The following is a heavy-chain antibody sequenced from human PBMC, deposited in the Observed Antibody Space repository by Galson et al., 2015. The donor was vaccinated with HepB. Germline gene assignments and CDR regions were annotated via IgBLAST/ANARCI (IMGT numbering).Heavy chain of an antibody. CDR2: ISYDGSNK. V-gene: IGHV3-30-3*01. CDR3: ARDNAAGGNLYYFDY. Sequence: SLRLSCAASGFTFSSYAMHWVRQAPGKGLEWVAVISYDGSNKYYADSVKGRFTISRDNSKNTLYLQMNSLRAEDTAVYYCARDNAAGGNLYYFDYWGQGTLVTVSS. J-gene: IGHJ4*02. CDR1: GFTFSSYA. D-gene: IGHD4-23*01.